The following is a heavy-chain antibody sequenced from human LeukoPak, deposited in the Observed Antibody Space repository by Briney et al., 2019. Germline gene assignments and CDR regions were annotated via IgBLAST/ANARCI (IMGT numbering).Heavy chain of an antibody. V-gene: IGHV3-74*01. D-gene: IGHD6-19*01. CDR1: GFTFSIYA. J-gene: IGHJ5*02. CDR2: INTDGSST. CDR3: ARALAVTGTGGFDP. Sequence: ERSLRLSCAASGFTFSIYAIHWVRQAPGKGPVWVSRINTDGSSTSYADSVKGRFTISRDNAKNTLYLQMNSLRAEDTAVYYCARALAVTGTGGFDPWGQGTLVTVSS.